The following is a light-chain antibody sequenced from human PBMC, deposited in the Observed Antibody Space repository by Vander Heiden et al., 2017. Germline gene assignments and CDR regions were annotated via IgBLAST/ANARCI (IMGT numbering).Light chain of an antibody. Sequence: IQMTQSPSSLSASVGDRVTITCRASQSISSYLNWYQQKPGKAPKLLIYAASSLQSGVPSRFSGSGSGTDFTLTISSLQPEDFATYYCQQSYSTPPDTFGPGTKVDIK. CDR3: QQSYSTPPDT. CDR1: QSISSY. CDR2: AAS. J-gene: IGKJ3*01. V-gene: IGKV1-39*01.